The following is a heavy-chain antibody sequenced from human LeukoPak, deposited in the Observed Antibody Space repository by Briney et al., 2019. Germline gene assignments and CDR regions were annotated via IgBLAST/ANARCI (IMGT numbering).Heavy chain of an antibody. CDR2: INYSGSTI. CDR3: ARPYCSDTSCYWYFDY. CDR1: GFTFSRYS. D-gene: IGHD2-2*01. Sequence: GGSLRLSCAASGFTFSRYSMTWVRQAPGEGLEWVSSINYSGSTIYYANSMKGRFTISRDNAENSLYLQMNSLRAEDTAVYYCARPYCSDTSCYWYFDYWGQGTLVTVSS. V-gene: IGHV3-48*04. J-gene: IGHJ4*02.